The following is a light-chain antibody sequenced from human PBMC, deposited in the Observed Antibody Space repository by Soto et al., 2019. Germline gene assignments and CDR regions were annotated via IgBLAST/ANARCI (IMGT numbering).Light chain of an antibody. CDR1: SSNIGAGYD. CDR3: QSYDSSLSAV. CDR2: GNS. J-gene: IGLJ2*01. Sequence: QSVLTQPPSVSGAPGQRVTISCTGSSSNIGAGYDVHWYQQFPGTVPKLLIYGNSNRPSGVPDRFSGSKSGTSASLAITGLQAEDEADYYCQSYDSSLSAVFGGGTKVTVL. V-gene: IGLV1-40*01.